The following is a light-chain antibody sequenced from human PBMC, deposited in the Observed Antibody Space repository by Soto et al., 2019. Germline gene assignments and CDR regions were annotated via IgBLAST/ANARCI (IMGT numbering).Light chain of an antibody. CDR3: SSYTSTRPYVV. Sequence: QSVLTQPASVSGSPGQSITISCTGTSSDVGGYNYVSWYQHHPGKAPKLMIYEVSNRPSRVSNRFSGSKSGNTASLTISGLQAEDEAHYYCSSYTSTRPYVVFGGGTKVTVL. CDR1: SSDVGGYNY. CDR2: EVS. V-gene: IGLV2-14*01. J-gene: IGLJ2*01.